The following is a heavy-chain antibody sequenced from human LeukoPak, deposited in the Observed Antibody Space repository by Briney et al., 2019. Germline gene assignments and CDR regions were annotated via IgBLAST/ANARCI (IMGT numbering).Heavy chain of an antibody. CDR1: GGSISNNY. CDR2: IYYRGST. V-gene: IGHV4-59*01. Sequence: SETLSLTCTLSGGSISNNYGKWIRQPPGKGLEWIGNIYYRGSTNYNPSLKSRVTISVDTSKNQFSLKLSSLTAADTAVYYCARRGPNSGSYSHFDLWVCGTLVTVSS. CDR3: ARRGPNSGSYSHFDL. D-gene: IGHD1-26*01. J-gene: IGHJ2*01.